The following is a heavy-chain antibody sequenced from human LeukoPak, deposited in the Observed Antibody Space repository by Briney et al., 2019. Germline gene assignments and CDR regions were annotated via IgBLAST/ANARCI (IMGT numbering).Heavy chain of an antibody. D-gene: IGHD5-18*01. V-gene: IGHV4-4*07. J-gene: IGHJ6*03. Sequence: PSETLSLTCTVSGGSISSYYWSWIRQPAGKGLEWIGRIYTSVSANYNPSLKSRVTMSVDTSKNQFSLKLSSVTAADTAVYYCARDLARGYSYGFPYYYYYYMDVWGKGTTVTVSS. CDR2: IYTSVSA. CDR3: ARDLARGYSYGFPYYYYYYMDV. CDR1: GGSISSYY.